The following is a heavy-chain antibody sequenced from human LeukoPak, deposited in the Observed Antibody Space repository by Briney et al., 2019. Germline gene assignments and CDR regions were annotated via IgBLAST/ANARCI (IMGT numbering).Heavy chain of an antibody. CDR1: GFTFTSSA. Sequence: GTSVQVSCKASGFTFTSSAMQWGRQARGQRLEGIGWIVVGSGNTNYAQEFQERVTITRDMSTSIAYMELSSLRSEDTAVYYCARVSYCSGDSCYSFDYWGQGTLVTVSS. D-gene: IGHD2-15*01. V-gene: IGHV1-58*02. CDR2: IVVGSGNT. J-gene: IGHJ4*02. CDR3: ARVSYCSGDSCYSFDY.